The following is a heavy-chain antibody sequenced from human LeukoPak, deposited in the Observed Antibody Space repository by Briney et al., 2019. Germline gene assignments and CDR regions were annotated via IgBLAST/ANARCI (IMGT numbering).Heavy chain of an antibody. Sequence: GGSLRLSCEASGFTFSRFGMHWVRQAPGKGLEWVAVIWYDGSNQDYADSVKGRFTISRDNSKNTLYLQVSSLGAEDTAVYYCARDRWYDGSGYIAAFDYWGQGTLVTVSS. V-gene: IGHV3-33*01. D-gene: IGHD3-22*01. J-gene: IGHJ4*02. CDR3: ARDRWYDGSGYIAAFDY. CDR2: IWYDGSNQ. CDR1: GFTFSRFG.